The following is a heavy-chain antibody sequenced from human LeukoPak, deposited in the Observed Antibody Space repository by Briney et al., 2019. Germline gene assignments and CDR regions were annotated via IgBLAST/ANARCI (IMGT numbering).Heavy chain of an antibody. J-gene: IGHJ5*02. CDR3: ARDQGYWFDP. CDR1: GFTFSSYA. V-gene: IGHV3-23*01. CDR2: ISGSGGST. Sequence: PGGALRLSCAASGFTFSSYAMSWVRQAPGKGLEWVSAISGSGGSTYYADSVKGRFTISRDNAKNSLYLQMNSLRAEDTAVYYCARDQGYWFDPWGQGTLVTVSS.